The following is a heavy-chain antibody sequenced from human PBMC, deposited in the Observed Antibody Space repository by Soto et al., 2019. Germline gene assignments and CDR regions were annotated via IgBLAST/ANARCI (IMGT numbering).Heavy chain of an antibody. V-gene: IGHV1-8*01. J-gene: IGHJ4*02. D-gene: IGHD1-26*01. CDR2: MQPSSGRI. CDR1: GYSFTSLD. Sequence: QVQLVQSGAEVREPGASVKVSCKASGYSFTSLDINWVRQTTGQGLEWMGWMQPSSGRIGYAQTFKQRVTMTSDTPLHTAYRELSSLPSKDSAFYYCARGLTAGAKYWGQGSVVNRSS. CDR3: ARGLTAGAKY.